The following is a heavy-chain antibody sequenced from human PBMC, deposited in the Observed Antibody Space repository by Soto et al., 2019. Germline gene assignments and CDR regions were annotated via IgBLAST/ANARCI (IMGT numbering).Heavy chain of an antibody. CDR2: IIPIFGTA. Sequence: SVKVSCKASGGTFSSYAISWVRQAPGQGLEWVGGIIPIFGTANYAQKFQGRVTITADESTSTAYMELSSLRSEDTAVYYCARGGYSGYDYTPEPYYYYGMNVWGQGTTVTVSS. J-gene: IGHJ6*02. V-gene: IGHV1-69*13. CDR3: ARGGYSGYDYTPEPYYYYGMNV. D-gene: IGHD5-12*01. CDR1: GGTFSSYA.